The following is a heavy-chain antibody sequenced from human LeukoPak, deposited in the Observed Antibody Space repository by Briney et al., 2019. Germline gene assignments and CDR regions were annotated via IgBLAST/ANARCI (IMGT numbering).Heavy chain of an antibody. CDR3: ARDPDYGGD. J-gene: IGHJ4*02. CDR1: RSTFRKSW. V-gene: IGHV3-7*03. CDR2: IKQDGSEK. Sequence: GGSLRLSCTDSRSTFRKSWMNWVRQAPGKGLEWVANIKQDGSEKYYVDSVKGRFTISRDNAKNSLFLQMNSLRAEDTAVYYCARDPDYGGDWGQGTLVTVSS. D-gene: IGHD4-23*01.